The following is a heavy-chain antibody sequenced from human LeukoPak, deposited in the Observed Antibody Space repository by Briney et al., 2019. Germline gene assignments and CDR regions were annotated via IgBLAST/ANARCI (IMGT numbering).Heavy chain of an antibody. D-gene: IGHD3-10*01. J-gene: IGHJ3*02. V-gene: IGHV3-23*01. CDR2: ISGSGGST. CDR1: GFTFSCYA. CDR3: ARPWGITMVRGETGAFDI. Sequence: GGSLRLSCEASGFTFSCYAMSWVRQAPGKGLEWVSAISGSGGSTYYPDSVKGRFTISRDNSKNTLYLQMNSLRAEDTAVYYCARPWGITMVRGETGAFDIWGQGTMVTVSS.